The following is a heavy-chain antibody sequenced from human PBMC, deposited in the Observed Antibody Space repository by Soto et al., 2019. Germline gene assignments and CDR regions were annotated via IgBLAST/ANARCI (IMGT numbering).Heavy chain of an antibody. D-gene: IGHD2-8*02. CDR2: ISAHNGNT. J-gene: IGHJ4*02. V-gene: IGHV1-18*01. CDR3: ARGRYWDY. CDR1: GYAFTTYG. Sequence: QVHLVQSGAEVKKPGASVKVSCKGSGYAFTTYGITWVRQAPGQGLEWMGWISAHNGNTNYAQKLQGRVTVTRDTSTRSAYMELRSLRSDYTAVYYCARGRYWDYWGQGALVTVSS.